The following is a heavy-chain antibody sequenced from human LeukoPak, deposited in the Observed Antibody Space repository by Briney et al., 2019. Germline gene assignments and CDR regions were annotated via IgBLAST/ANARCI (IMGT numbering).Heavy chain of an antibody. CDR2: MNPNSGNT. D-gene: IGHD3-10*01. J-gene: IGHJ6*03. Sequence: ASVKVSCKASGYTFTSYDINWVRQATGQGLEWMGWMNPNSGNTGYAQKFQGRVTITRNTSISTAYMELSSLRSDDTAVYYCARTNRGYYGSGSALYYYYYMDVWGKGTTVTVSS. CDR1: GYTFTSYD. V-gene: IGHV1-8*03. CDR3: ARTNRGYYGSGSALYYYYYMDV.